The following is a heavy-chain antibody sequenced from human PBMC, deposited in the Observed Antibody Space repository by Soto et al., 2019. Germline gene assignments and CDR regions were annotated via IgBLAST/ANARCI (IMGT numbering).Heavy chain of an antibody. D-gene: IGHD3-22*01. CDR1: GYTFTSYG. Sequence: ASVKVSCKASGYTFTSYGISWVRQAPGQGLEWMGWISAYNGNTNYAQKLQGRVTMTTDTSTSTAYMELRSLRSDDTAVYYCARGRRITMIVVAPYYFDYWGQGTLVTVSS. J-gene: IGHJ4*02. V-gene: IGHV1-18*01. CDR2: ISAYNGNT. CDR3: ARGRRITMIVVAPYYFDY.